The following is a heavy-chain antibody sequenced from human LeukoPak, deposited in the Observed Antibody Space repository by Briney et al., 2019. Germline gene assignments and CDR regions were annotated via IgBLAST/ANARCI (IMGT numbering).Heavy chain of an antibody. V-gene: IGHV4-34*01. J-gene: IGHJ4*02. Sequence: PSETLSLTCAVYGGSFSGYYWSWIRQPPGKGLEWIGEINHSGSTNYNPSLKSRVTISVDTSKNKFSLKLSSVTAADTAVYYCARAGIVGALGLDYWGQGALVTVSS. D-gene: IGHD1-26*01. CDR3: ARAGIVGALGLDY. CDR2: INHSGST. CDR1: GGSFSGYY.